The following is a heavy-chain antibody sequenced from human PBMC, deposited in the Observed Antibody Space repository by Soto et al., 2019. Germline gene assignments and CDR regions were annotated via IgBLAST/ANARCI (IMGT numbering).Heavy chain of an antibody. D-gene: IGHD2-2*01. J-gene: IGHJ4*02. Sequence: SETLSLTCTVSGGSISSYYWSWIRQPPGKGLEWIGYIYYSGSTNYNPSLKSRVTISVDTSKNQFSLKLSSVTAADTAVYYCARVDRSSTSVWGQGTQVTVSS. V-gene: IGHV4-59*01. CDR1: GGSISSYY. CDR2: IYYSGST. CDR3: ARVDRSSTSV.